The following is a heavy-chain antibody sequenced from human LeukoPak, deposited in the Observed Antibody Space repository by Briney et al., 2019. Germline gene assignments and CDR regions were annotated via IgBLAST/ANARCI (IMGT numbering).Heavy chain of an antibody. V-gene: IGHV4-59*04. CDR2: IFHSGNT. Sequence: SSETLSLTCTVSGGSIRGYFWSWIRQPPGKGLEWIGYIFHSGNTYYNPSLKSRLSMSIDTSKNQFSLKLSSVTAADTAVYYCAGYHTKYDSGSYPAHYYEYGLDVWGQGTTVSVSS. CDR1: GGSIRGYF. CDR3: AGYHTKYDSGSYPAHYYEYGLDV. J-gene: IGHJ6*02. D-gene: IGHD3-10*01.